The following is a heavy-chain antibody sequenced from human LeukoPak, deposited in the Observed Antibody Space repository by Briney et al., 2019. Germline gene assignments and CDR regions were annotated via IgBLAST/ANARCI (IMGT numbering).Heavy chain of an antibody. J-gene: IGHJ4*02. D-gene: IGHD3-9*01. CDR3: ATPGAYFDWWIFDY. CDR2: IYTSGST. CDR1: GGSLSSPNYY. Sequence: SETLSLTCTVSGGSLSSPNYYWAWIRQPAGKGLEWIGRIYTSGSTNYNPSLKSRVTMSVDTSKNQFSLKLSSVTAADTAVYYCATPGAYFDWWIFDYWGQGTLVTVSS. V-gene: IGHV4-61*02.